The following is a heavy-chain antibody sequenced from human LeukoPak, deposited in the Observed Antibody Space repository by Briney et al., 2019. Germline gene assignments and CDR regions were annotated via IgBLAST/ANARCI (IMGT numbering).Heavy chain of an antibody. D-gene: IGHD1-26*01. V-gene: IGHV3-30-3*01. CDR1: GFTFSTYV. CDR3: VRDLTGSYSAMGRFDY. J-gene: IGHJ4*02. Sequence: GGSLRLSCAASGFTFSTYVMHWVRQAPGKGLEWVAVISYDGSNKNYPDSVKGRFTISRDNSKNTLYLQMNSLRAEDTAVYYCVRDLTGSYSAMGRFDYWAREPWSPSPQ. CDR2: ISYDGSNK.